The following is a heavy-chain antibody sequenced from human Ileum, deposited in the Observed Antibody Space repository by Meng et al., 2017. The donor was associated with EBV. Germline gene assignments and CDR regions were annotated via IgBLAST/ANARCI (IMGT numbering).Heavy chain of an antibody. J-gene: IGHJ4*02. V-gene: IGHV4-4*02. CDR1: GGSINSSNW. CDR3: ARDPTGGEDHQRV. D-gene: IGHD1-14*01. CDR2: IYHSGIT. Sequence: HGPGQGWVNPSGTLSLPCAFRGGSINSSNWWSWVRQPPGKGLEWIGKIYHSGITIYNPSLKSRVTMSVDNSKNQFSLKLNSMTAADTAVYYCARDPTGGEDHQRVWGQGTLVTVSS.